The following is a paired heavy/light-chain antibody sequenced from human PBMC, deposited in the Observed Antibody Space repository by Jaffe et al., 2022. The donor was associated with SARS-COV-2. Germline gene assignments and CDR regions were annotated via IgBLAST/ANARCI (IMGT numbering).Heavy chain of an antibody. D-gene: IGHD2-15*01. CDR2: VHQSGST. J-gene: IGHJ6*03. CDR1: GYSISSSSDYY. V-gene: IGHV4-38-2*02. CDR3: GRDRVDYYMDV. Sequence: QVQLQESGPGLVKPSETLSLTCTVSGYSISSSSDYYWDWFRQSPGKGLDWIGYVHQSGSTRYNPSLRGRVTISVDTSKNQFSLRLNSVTAADTAVYFCGRDRVDYYMDVWGKGTTVTVSS.
Light chain of an antibody. CDR3: QSYDSSLSARV. V-gene: IGLV1-40*01. CDR1: SSNIGAGYD. J-gene: IGLJ2*01. Sequence: QSVLTQPPSVSGAPGQRVTISCTGTSSNIGAGYDVHWYQQFPGTAPKLLIYANINRPSGVPDRFSGSKSGTSASLAISGLQAEDEADYYCQSYDSSLSARVFGGGTILTVL. CDR2: ANI.